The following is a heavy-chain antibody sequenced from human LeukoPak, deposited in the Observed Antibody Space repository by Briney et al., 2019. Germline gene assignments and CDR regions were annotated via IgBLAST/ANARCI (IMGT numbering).Heavy chain of an antibody. CDR2: FDPEDGET. J-gene: IGHJ4*02. D-gene: IGHD3-3*01. CDR3: ATAFLVDFWSGVDY. Sequence: ALVKVSCKVSGYTLTELSMHWVRQAPGKGLEWMGGFDPEDGETIYAQKFQGGVTMTEDTSTDTAYMELSSLRSEDTAVYYCATAFLVDFWSGVDYWGQGTLVTVSS. CDR1: GYTLTELS. V-gene: IGHV1-24*01.